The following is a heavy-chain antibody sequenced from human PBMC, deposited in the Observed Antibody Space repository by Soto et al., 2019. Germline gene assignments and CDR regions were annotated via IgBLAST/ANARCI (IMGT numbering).Heavy chain of an antibody. CDR3: ADDSISDRETFNFAS. D-gene: IGHD1-26*01. CDR2: ISGGGGGT. J-gene: IGHJ4*02. V-gene: IGHV3-23*01. Sequence: EVQLLESGGGLVQPGGSLRLSCAASGFSFSNYAMNWVRQAPGKGLEWVSGISGGGGGTYYADSVKGRFIISRDNSKNTVHLQRISLRVEETAFYYCADDSISDRETFNFASWGEGTLVTF. CDR1: GFSFSNYA.